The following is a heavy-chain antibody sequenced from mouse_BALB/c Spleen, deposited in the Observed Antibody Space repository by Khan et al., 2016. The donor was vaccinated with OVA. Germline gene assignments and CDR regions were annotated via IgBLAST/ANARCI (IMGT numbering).Heavy chain of an antibody. CDR1: GYTFTDYS. CDR2: INTETGEP. CDR3: TRNDYGRGGLYAMDY. D-gene: IGHD2-4*01. J-gene: IGHJ4*01. Sequence: QIQLVQSGPELKKPGETVKISCKASGYTFTDYSMQWVKQAPGKGLKWVGWINTETGEPTYADDFKGRFAFSLETSASTAYLQINNLKTEDTATYFGTRNDYGRGGLYAMDYWGQGTSVTVSS. V-gene: IGHV9-2-1*01.